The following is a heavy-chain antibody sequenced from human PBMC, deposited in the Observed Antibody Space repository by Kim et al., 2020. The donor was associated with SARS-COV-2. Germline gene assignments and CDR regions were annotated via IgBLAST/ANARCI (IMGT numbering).Heavy chain of an antibody. CDR2: IVPMIGTA. V-gene: IGHV1-69*13. CDR3: ARAPTPNLIYYASRKDLYYLDS. J-gene: IGHJ4*02. D-gene: IGHD3-16*01. Sequence: SVKVSCKTSGFTFSTYPITWVRQAPGQGPEWMGGIVPMIGTANYATKFQGRVTISADGSTRTVYMELTSLRFEDTAVYFCARAPTPNLIYYASRKDLYYLDSWGQGTLVTVSS. CDR1: GFTFSTYP.